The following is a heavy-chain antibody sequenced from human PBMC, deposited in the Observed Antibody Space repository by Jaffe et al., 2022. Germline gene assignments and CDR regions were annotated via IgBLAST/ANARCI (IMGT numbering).Heavy chain of an antibody. J-gene: IGHJ6*03. CDR1: GFTFSSYG. D-gene: IGHD3-16*02. V-gene: IGHV3-30*02. CDR3: AKDKDDYIWGSYRHNYYYYMDV. Sequence: QVQLVESGGGVVQPGGSLRLSCAASGFTFSSYGMHWVRQAPGKGLEWVAFIRYDGSNKYYADSVKGRFTISRDNSKNTLYLQMNSLRAEDTAVYYCAKDKDDYIWGSYRHNYYYYMDVWGKGTTVTVSS. CDR2: IRYDGSNK.